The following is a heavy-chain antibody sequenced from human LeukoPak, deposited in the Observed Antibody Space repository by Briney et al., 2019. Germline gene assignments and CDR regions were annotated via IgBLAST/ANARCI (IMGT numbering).Heavy chain of an antibody. D-gene: IGHD3-9*01. J-gene: IGHJ4*02. CDR1: GFTFSSYW. CDR2: INSDGSST. Sequence: GGSLRLSCAASGFTFSSYWMHWVRQAPGKGLVWVSRINSDGSSTSYADSVKGRFTISRDNAKNTLYLQMNSLRAEDTAVYYCARWNYDSLTGYYIDYWGQGTLVAVSS. CDR3: ARWNYDSLTGYYIDY. V-gene: IGHV3-74*01.